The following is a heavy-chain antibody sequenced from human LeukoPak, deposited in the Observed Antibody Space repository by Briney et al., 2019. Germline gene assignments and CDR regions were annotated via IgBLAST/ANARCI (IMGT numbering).Heavy chain of an antibody. V-gene: IGHV3-9*01. J-gene: IGHJ1*01. D-gene: IGHD3-22*01. CDR2: ISWNSGSI. CDR3: AKEGYYYDSSGYLQEYFQH. CDR1: GFTFDDYA. Sequence: GRSLRLSCAASGFTFDDYAMHWARQAPGKGLEWVSGISWNSGSIGYADSVKGRFTISRDNAKNTLYLQMNSLRAEDTAVYYCAKEGYYYDSSGYLQEYFQHWGQGTLVTVSS.